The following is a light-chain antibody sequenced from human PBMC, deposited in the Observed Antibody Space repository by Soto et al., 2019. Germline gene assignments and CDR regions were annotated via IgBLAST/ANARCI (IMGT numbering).Light chain of an antibody. CDR3: KSYASGNIYV. J-gene: IGLJ1*01. V-gene: IGLV2-14*03. CDR1: SSDVGGFNY. Sequence: QSALTQTASVSGSPGQSITISCTGTSSDVGGFNYVSWYQQHPGKAPKLMIYDVSARPSGVSNRFSGSKSGNTASLTISGLQADDEADYYCKSYASGNIYVFGTGTKVTVL. CDR2: DVS.